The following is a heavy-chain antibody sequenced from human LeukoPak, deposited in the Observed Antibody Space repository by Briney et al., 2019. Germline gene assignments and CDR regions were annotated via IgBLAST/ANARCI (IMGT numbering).Heavy chain of an antibody. CDR1: GGSISSSNFY. CDR3: ARARGVAVRGVYYYYYYMDV. V-gene: IGHV4-39*07. Sequence: ASETLSLTCTVSGGSISSSNFYWGWIRQPPGKGLEWIGSIYYSGSTYYNPSLKSRVSISVDTSKNQFSLKLSSVTAADTAVYYCARARGVAVRGVYYYYYYMDVWGKGTTVTVSS. D-gene: IGHD3-10*01. J-gene: IGHJ6*03. CDR2: IYYSGST.